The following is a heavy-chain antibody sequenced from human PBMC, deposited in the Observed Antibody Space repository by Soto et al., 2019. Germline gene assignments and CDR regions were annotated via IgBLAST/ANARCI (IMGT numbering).Heavy chain of an antibody. V-gene: IGHV3-23*01. J-gene: IGHJ6*02. CDR1: GFTFRNDA. Sequence: GRSLRLSCAAAGFTFRNDAMNLVRRGPGQGLEFVPSISSNGGSAYYADSVKGRFTISRDNSKNTLYLQMISLRADDTAVYYCARGYCSAVGCYVHYYYGFDVWGQGTTVTVSS. CDR3: ARGYCSAVGCYVHYYYGFDV. D-gene: IGHD2-15*01. CDR2: ISSNGGSA.